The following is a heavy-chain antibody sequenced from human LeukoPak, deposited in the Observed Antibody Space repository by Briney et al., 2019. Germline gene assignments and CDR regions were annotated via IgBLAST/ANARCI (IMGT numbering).Heavy chain of an antibody. V-gene: IGHV3-23*01. CDR3: AKDWSCDS. Sequence: GGSLRLSCAASGFTFSSYAMSWVRQAPGRGLDWDSAIGTSGGTTHYADSVKGRFTISRDNSKNTLYLQMNSLRAEDTAVYYCAKDWSCDSWGQGTLVTVSS. CDR1: GFTFSSYA. J-gene: IGHJ4*02. CDR2: IGTSGGTT. D-gene: IGHD1-26*01.